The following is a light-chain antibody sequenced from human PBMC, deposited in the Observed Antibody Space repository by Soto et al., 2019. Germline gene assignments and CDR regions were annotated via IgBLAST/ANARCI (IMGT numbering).Light chain of an antibody. CDR3: QQYYTTPLT. CDR1: QTLLYSTNGKNS. CDR2: WAS. Sequence: DIVMTQSPDSLAVSLGERATINCKSSQTLLYSTNGKNSLAWYQQKPGHPPKILIYWASARESGVPDRFSGSGSGTNFTLTISSLQAEDVAVYYCQQYYTTPLTFGGGTKVELK. V-gene: IGKV4-1*01. J-gene: IGKJ4*01.